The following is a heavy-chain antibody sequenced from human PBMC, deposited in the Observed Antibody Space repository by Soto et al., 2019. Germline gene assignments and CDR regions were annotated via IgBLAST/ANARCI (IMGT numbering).Heavy chain of an antibody. J-gene: IGHJ4*02. CDR2: IKSKTDGGTT. V-gene: IGHV3-15*05. D-gene: IGHD3-22*01. CDR1: GFTFSNAW. CDR3: VKPPGYYSDSTTYYSV. Sequence: GGSLRLSCAASGFTFSNAWMSWVRQAPGKGLEWVGRIKSKTDGGTTDYAAPVKGRFTISRDNSKSTLYLQMSSLRAEDTAVYYCVKPPGYYSDSTTYYSVWGRGTLVTVSS.